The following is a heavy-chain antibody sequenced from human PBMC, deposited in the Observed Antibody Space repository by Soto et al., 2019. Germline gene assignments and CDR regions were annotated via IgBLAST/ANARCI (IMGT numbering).Heavy chain of an antibody. CDR1: GFTFSSYA. D-gene: IGHD3-22*01. CDR2: ISGSGGST. V-gene: IGHV3-23*01. J-gene: IGHJ4*02. CDR3: AKDLGYYDSSGYYDYFDY. Sequence: GGSLRLSCAASGFTFSSYAMSWVRQAPGKGLEWVSAISGSGGSTYYADSVKGRFTISRDNSKNTLYLQMNSLRAEDTAVYYCAKDLGYYDSSGYYDYFDYWGQGTLVTVSS.